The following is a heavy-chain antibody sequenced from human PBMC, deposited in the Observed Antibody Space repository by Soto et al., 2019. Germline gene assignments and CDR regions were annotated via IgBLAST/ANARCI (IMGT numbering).Heavy chain of an antibody. CDR3: ARAYTGRLPRRADYYYAMDV. V-gene: IGHV3-13*05. J-gene: IGHJ6*02. Sequence: GGFLRLSCATSGFTFSNFDMHWVRQVPGKGLEWVSAIGAARDPYYLGSVKGRFTISRENAKNSVYLQMNDLRAGDSAVYYCARAYTGRLPRRADYYYAMDVWGQGTTVTVSS. D-gene: IGHD2-2*02. CDR1: GFTFSNFD. CDR2: IGAARDP.